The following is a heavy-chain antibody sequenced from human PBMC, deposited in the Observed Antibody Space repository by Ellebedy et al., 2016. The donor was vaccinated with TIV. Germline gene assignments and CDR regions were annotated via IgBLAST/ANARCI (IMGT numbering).Heavy chain of an antibody. Sequence: GESLKISCAASGFTFSSYVIHWVRQAPGKGLEWVAVISYDGSNKYYADSVKGRFTISRDNSKNTLYLQMNSLRAEDTAVYYCARGRRIQLWSSYYYYYGMDVWGQGTTVTVSS. D-gene: IGHD5-18*01. V-gene: IGHV3-30-3*01. CDR3: ARGRRIQLWSSYYYYYGMDV. CDR1: GFTFSSYV. CDR2: ISYDGSNK. J-gene: IGHJ6*02.